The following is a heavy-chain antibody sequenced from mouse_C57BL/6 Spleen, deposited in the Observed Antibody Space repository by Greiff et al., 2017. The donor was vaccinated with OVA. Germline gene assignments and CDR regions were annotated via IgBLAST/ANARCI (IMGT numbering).Heavy chain of an antibody. CDR3: AREGESNY. V-gene: IGHV1-50*01. Sequence: VQLQQPGAELVKPGASVKLSCKASGYTFTSYWMQWVKQRPGQGLEWIGEIDPSDSYTNYNQKFKSKATLTVDTSSSTAYMQLSSLTSEDSAVYYCAREGESNYWGQGTTLTVSS. J-gene: IGHJ2*01. CDR2: IDPSDSYT. CDR1: GYTFTSYW. D-gene: IGHD5-1*01.